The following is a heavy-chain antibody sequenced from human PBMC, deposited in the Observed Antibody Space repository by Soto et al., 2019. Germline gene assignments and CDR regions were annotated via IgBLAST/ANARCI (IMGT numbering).Heavy chain of an antibody. D-gene: IGHD1-1*01. CDR2: ITYEGSNK. CDR3: AKARGANNWANYYGLDV. Sequence: PGGSLRLSCAASGFLFAKYGMHWVRQAPGKGLEWVALITYEGSNKYYADAVKGRFTISRDNVENMVSLQLDGLRGEDTAVYYCAKARGANNWANYYGLDVWGQGTTVTVSS. V-gene: IGHV3-30*18. J-gene: IGHJ6*02. CDR1: GFLFAKYG.